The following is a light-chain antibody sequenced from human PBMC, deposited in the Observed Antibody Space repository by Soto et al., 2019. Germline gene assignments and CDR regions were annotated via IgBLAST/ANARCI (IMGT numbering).Light chain of an antibody. V-gene: IGKV1-39*01. CDR3: QQSYSNVIT. CDR2: GAS. Sequence: DIQMTQSPSSLSASVGDRVTITCRASHDISDYVTWYQQRPGNAPQVLVYGASSLQSGVPSRFSRSGAGTDFTLTITSLQPEDVGTYYCQQSYSNVITFGQGTRLEI. CDR1: HDISDY. J-gene: IGKJ5*01.